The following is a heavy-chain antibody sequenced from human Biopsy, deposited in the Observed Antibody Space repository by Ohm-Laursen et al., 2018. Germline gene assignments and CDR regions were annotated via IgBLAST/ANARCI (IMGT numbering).Heavy chain of an antibody. Sequence: SLRLSCSASGFSVSSYDMNWVRQAPGQGLEWISYISDTSSHIYDADSVRGRFTVARDIAKNSLYLQLNSLRVEDAAGDYCARGTSRRAREGGMDVWGQGTTVTVSS. CDR3: ARGTSRRAREGGMDV. V-gene: IGHV3-21*01. CDR2: ISDTSSHI. CDR1: GFSVSSYD. J-gene: IGHJ6*02. D-gene: IGHD6-6*01.